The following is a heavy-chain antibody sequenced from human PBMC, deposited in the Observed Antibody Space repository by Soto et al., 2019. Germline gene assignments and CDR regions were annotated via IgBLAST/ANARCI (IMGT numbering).Heavy chain of an antibody. CDR3: AGVDRTVTTEPS. V-gene: IGHV1-18*01. CDR2: ISAYNGNT. D-gene: IGHD4-17*01. Sequence: QVQLVQSGAEVKKPGASVKVSCKASGYTFTSYGISWVRQAPGQGLEWMGWISAYNGNTNYAQKLEGRVNMPTETPPSTAYMVRGSVRSDDAAGYCCAGVDRTVTTEPSGGKGPLVAVSS. J-gene: IGHJ4*02. CDR1: GYTFTSYG.